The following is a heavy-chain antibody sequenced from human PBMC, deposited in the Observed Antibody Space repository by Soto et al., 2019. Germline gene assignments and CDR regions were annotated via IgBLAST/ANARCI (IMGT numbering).Heavy chain of an antibody. J-gene: IGHJ6*02. CDR1: GFTFSSYA. D-gene: IGHD3-10*01. V-gene: IGHV3-30-3*01. CDR3: ARGGHYYGSGSSGGDIGYYGMDV. Sequence: PGGSLRLSCAASGFTFSSYAMHWVRQAPGKGLEWVAVISYDGSNKYYADSVKGRFTISRDNSKNTLYLQMNSLRAEDTAVYYCARGGHYYGSGSSGGDIGYYGMDVWGQGTTVTVSS. CDR2: ISYDGSNK.